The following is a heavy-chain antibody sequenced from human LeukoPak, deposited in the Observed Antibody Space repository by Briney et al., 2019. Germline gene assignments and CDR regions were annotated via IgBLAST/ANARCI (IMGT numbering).Heavy chain of an antibody. Sequence: GESLKISCKGSGDSFTSYWIGWVRQMPGKGLEWMGIIYPGDSDTRYSPSFQGQVTISADKSISTAYLQWSSLKASDTAMYYCARHRGYSYGYVPFDYWGQGTLVTVSS. V-gene: IGHV5-51*01. D-gene: IGHD5-18*01. CDR2: IYPGDSDT. CDR3: ARHRGYSYGYVPFDY. CDR1: GDSFTSYW. J-gene: IGHJ4*02.